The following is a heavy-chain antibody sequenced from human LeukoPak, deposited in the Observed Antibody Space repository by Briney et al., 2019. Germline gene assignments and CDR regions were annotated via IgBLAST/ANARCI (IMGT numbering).Heavy chain of an antibody. Sequence: PSETLSLTCTVSGGSISSGAYFWSWIRQFPGKGLELIGYISYSGSTYYNPSLKSRVTISVDTSKNQFSLKLNSVTAADTAVYYCARVGPSGGNSHDYYGMDVWGQGTTVTVSS. J-gene: IGHJ6*02. D-gene: IGHD4-23*01. CDR2: ISYSGST. V-gene: IGHV4-31*03. CDR3: ARVGPSGGNSHDYYGMDV. CDR1: GGSISSGAYF.